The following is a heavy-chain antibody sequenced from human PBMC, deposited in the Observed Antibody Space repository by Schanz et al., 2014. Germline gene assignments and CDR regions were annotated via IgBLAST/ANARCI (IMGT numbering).Heavy chain of an antibody. CDR3: ARDDRFVEWSRLGS. V-gene: IGHV1-2*06. CDR2: INPNTGGT. J-gene: IGHJ5*02. CDR1: GYMFDTYG. Sequence: QVRLVQSGAEAREPGASVKVSCKATGYMFDTYGFAWVRQAPGQGLEWMGRINPNTGGTQYAQKFQGRVTMTTAKSISTVYMELSRLRSDDTAVSYCARDDRFVEWSRLGSWGQGTLVTVSS. D-gene: IGHD3-3*01.